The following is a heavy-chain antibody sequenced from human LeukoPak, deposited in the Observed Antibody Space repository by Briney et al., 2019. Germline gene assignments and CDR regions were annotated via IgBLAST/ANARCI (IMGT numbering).Heavy chain of an antibody. D-gene: IGHD3-10*01. CDR3: AKIPRGMIQGVYFDF. V-gene: IGHV3-11*01. J-gene: IGHJ4*02. CDR2: ISSSGGTI. Sequence: MTGGSLRLSCATSGFTFSDYFMSWIRQAPGKGLEWLSYISSSGGTIFYADSVKGRFTISRDYANNSLYLQMNSLRADDTAVYYCAKIPRGMIQGVYFDFWGQGTLVTVSS. CDR1: GFTFSDYF.